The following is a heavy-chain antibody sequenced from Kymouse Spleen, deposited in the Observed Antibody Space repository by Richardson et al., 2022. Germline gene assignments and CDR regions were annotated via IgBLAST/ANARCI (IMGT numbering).Heavy chain of an antibody. V-gene: IGHV4-39*01. D-gene: IGHD6-13*01. CDR2: IYYSGST. J-gene: IGHJ6*02. CDR3: ARGIAAAGYYYYGMDV. CDR1: GGSISSSSYY. Sequence: QLQLQESGPGLVKPSETLSLTCTVSGGSISSSSYYWGWIRQPPGKGLEWIGSIYYSGSTYYNPSLKSRVTISVDTSKNQFSLKLSSVTAADTAVYYCARGIAAAGYYYYGMDVWGQGTTVTVSS.